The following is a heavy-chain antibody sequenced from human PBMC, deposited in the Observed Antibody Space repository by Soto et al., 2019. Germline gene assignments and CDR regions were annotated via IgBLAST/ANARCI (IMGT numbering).Heavy chain of an antibody. V-gene: IGHV4-34*01. CDR1: GGSLSGYY. Sequence: PSETLSLTCAVNGGSLSGYYWSWIRQSPGKGLEWIGEINHRGSSDYNPSLKSRVTPSIDASMNHVTLELTSVTAADTAVYYCARSDKRNSLCGVEVWGQGTAVTGS. CDR3: ARSDKRNSLCGVEV. CDR2: INHRGSS. D-gene: IGHD1-7*01. J-gene: IGHJ6*02.